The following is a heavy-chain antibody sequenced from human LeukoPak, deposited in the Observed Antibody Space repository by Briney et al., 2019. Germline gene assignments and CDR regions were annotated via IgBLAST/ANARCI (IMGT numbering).Heavy chain of an antibody. Sequence: SETLSLTCTVSGGSISAYYWSWIRQPPGKGLEWIGYIYYSGSTGYNPSLKSRVTISVDTSKNQFSLKLSSVTAADTAVYYCASGRDQLTYFQYWGQGTLATVSS. CDR1: GGSISAYY. V-gene: IGHV4-59*01. CDR3: ASGRDQLTYFQY. CDR2: IYYSGST. D-gene: IGHD4/OR15-4a*01. J-gene: IGHJ1*01.